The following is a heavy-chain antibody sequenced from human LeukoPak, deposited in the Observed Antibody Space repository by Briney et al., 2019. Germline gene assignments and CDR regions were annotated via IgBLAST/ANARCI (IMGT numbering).Heavy chain of an antibody. J-gene: IGHJ4*02. CDR2: IIPIFGTA. D-gene: IGHD5-24*01. CDR3: ARDSDGYTTTFDY. V-gene: IGHV1-69*13. CDR1: GYTFTSYG. Sequence: ASVKVSCKASGYTFTSYGISWVRQAPGQGLEWMGGIIPIFGTANYAQKFQGRVTITADESTSTAYMELSSLRSEDTAVYYCARDSDGYTTTFDYWGQGTLVTVSS.